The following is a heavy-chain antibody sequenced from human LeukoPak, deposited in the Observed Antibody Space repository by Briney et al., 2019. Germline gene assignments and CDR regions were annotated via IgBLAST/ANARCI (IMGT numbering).Heavy chain of an antibody. CDR2: ISRSSTYM. J-gene: IGHJ4*02. D-gene: IGHD1-26*01. CDR3: ARESQWELLPFDY. V-gene: IGHV3-21*01. CDR1: GFTFSTYS. Sequence: GGGLVKPGGSLRLSCAASGFTFSTYSMNWVRQAPGKGLEWVSSISRSSTYMYYADSVKGRFTISRDNAKSSLYLQMNSLRAEDTAVYYCARESQWELLPFDYWGQGTLVTVSS.